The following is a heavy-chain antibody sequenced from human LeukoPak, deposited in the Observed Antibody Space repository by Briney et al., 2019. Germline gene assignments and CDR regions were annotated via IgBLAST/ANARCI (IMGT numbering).Heavy chain of an antibody. Sequence: ASVKVSCKASGYSFTAYYMHWVRRAPGQGLEWMGWINPSSGVTNYAQKFQGRVTMTRDTSINTAYMELSRLRSDDTAMYYCARADSSSWSPATYWGQGTLVTVSS. CDR1: GYSFTAYY. J-gene: IGHJ4*02. V-gene: IGHV1-2*02. CDR2: INPSSGVT. CDR3: ARADSSSWSPATY. D-gene: IGHD6-13*01.